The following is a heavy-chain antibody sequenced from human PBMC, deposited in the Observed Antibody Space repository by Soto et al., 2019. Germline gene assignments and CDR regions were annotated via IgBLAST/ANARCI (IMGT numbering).Heavy chain of an antibody. CDR2: TRNKANNYIT. D-gene: IGHD1-26*01. CDR3: GRWTSGSPDC. Sequence: EVQLVESGGGLVQPGGSLRLSCAASGFTLRDHYMAWVRQAPGKGLEWLGRTRNKANNYITEYATSVKGRFTISRDDSKNSVYLQLNSLKSEDTAVYYCGRWTSGSPDCWGQGTLVTVSS. J-gene: IGHJ4*02. CDR1: GFTLRDHY. V-gene: IGHV3-72*01.